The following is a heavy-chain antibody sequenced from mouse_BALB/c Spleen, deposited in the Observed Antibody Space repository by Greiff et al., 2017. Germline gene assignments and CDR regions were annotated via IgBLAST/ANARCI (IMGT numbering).Heavy chain of an antibody. D-gene: IGHD2-10*01. CDR2: ISSGGST. V-gene: IGHV5-6-5*01. CDR1: GFTFSSYA. J-gene: IGHJ4*01. CDR3: AREAYSAMDY. Sequence: EVQRVESGGGLVKPGGSLKLSCAASGFTFSSYAMSWVRQTPEKRLEWVASISSGGSTYYPDSVKGRFTISRDNARNILYLQMSSLRSEDTAMYYCAREAYSAMDYWGQGTSVTVSS.